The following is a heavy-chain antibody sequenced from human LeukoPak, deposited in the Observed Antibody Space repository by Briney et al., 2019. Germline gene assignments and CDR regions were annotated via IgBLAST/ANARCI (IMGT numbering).Heavy chain of an antibody. V-gene: IGHV3-74*01. J-gene: IGHJ5*02. CDR3: ARSIGYVES. D-gene: IGHD5-18*01. CDR1: GFTFSTSW. CDR2: VSTDGRTT. Sequence: GGSLRLSCAASGFTFSTSWMHLVRQASGKWLEWVSHVSTDGRTTAYADSVKGRFTISRENAKNTVYLQMNSLRAEDTAVYYCARSIGYVESWGQGPLVTVSS.